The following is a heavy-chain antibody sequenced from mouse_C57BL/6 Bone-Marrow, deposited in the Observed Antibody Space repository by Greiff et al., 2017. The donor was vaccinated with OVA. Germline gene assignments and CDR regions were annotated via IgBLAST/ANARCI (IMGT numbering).Heavy chain of an antibody. D-gene: IGHD1-1*02. CDR1: GFTFSSYA. CDR2: ISSGGDYI. CDR3: TREDGLWRFAY. J-gene: IGHJ3*01. V-gene: IGHV5-9-1*02. Sequence: EVQRVESGEGLVKPGGSLKLSCAASGFTFSSYAMSWVRQTPEKRLEWVAYISSGGDYIYYADTVKGRFTISRDNARNTLYLQMSSLKSEDTAMYYCTREDGLWRFAYWGQGTLVTVSA.